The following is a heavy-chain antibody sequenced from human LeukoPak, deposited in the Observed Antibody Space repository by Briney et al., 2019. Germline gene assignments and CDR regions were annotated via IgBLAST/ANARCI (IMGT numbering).Heavy chain of an antibody. CDR1: GYTFTSKW. Sequence: GESLKISCKGSGYTFTSKWIGWVRQMPGKGLEWMGIIYPGDSDTRYSPSFQGQVTMSADKSITTAYLQWSSLKASDTAMYYCARLGYCSRGTCYALDYWGQGTLVTVSS. CDR2: IYPGDSDT. J-gene: IGHJ4*02. CDR3: ARLGYCSRGTCYALDY. D-gene: IGHD2-2*01. V-gene: IGHV5-51*01.